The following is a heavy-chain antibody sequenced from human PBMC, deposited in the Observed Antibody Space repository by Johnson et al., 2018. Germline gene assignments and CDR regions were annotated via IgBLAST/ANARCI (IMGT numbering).Heavy chain of an antibody. CDR2: ISHSGNT. V-gene: IGHV4-4*02. J-gene: IGHJ3*02. CDR1: GGSISSDNW. D-gene: IGHD3-10*01. Sequence: QVQLQESGPGLVKPSGTLSLTCAVSGGSISSDNWWSWVRQPPGKGLEWTGEISHSGNTNYNPSLKRGVIISLDNSKNQFSLKLSSVTAADTAIYDCASLRGDAFDIWGQGTMVTVSS. CDR3: ASLRGDAFDI.